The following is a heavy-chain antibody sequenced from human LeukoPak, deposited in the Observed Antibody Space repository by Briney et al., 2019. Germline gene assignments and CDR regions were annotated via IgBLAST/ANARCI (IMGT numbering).Heavy chain of an antibody. CDR2: IYYSGST. V-gene: IGHV4-39*07. CDR3: ARNVQLAQGAYNWFDP. CDR1: GGSISSSSYY. D-gene: IGHD6-6*01. J-gene: IGHJ5*02. Sequence: SETLSLTCTVSGGSISSSSYYWGWIRQPPGKGLDWIGNIYYSGSTYYNPSLKSRVTISVDTSKNQFSLKQSSVTAADTAVYYCARNVQLAQGAYNWFDPWGQGTLVTVSS.